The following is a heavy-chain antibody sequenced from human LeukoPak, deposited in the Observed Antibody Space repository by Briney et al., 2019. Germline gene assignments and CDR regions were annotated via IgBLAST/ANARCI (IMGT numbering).Heavy chain of an antibody. J-gene: IGHJ6*04. CDR3: WLGYFDRLLQGSYYYYGMDV. D-gene: IGHD3-9*01. CDR1: GFTVSSNY. CDR2: ISSSSSYI. Sequence: GGSLRLSCAASGFTVSSNYMSWVRQAPGKGLEWVSSISSSSSYIYYADSVKGRFTISRDNAKNSLYLQMNSLRAEDTAVYYCWLGYFDRLLQGSYYYYGMDVWGKGTTVTVSS. V-gene: IGHV3-21*01.